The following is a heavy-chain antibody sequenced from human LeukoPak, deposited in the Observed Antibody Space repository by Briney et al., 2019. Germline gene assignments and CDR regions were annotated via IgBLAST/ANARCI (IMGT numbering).Heavy chain of an antibody. J-gene: IGHJ4*02. Sequence: GASVKVSCKASGYTFTGYYMHWVRQAPGQGLEWMGWINPNSGGTNYAQKLQGRVTMTTDTSTSTAYMELRSLRSDDTAVYYCARRSGYDLLVGRPVPTLTYFDYWGQGTLVTVSS. CDR3: ARRSGYDLLVGRPVPTLTYFDY. V-gene: IGHV1-2*02. CDR2: INPNSGGT. CDR1: GYTFTGYY. D-gene: IGHD5-12*01.